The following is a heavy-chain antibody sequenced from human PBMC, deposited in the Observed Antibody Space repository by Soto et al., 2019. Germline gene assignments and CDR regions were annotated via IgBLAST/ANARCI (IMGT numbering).Heavy chain of an antibody. Sequence: GSGPTLVNPTQTLTLTCTFSGFSLSTSGMCVSWIRQPPGKALEWLALIDWDDDKYYSTSLKTRLTISKDTSKNQVVLTMTNMDPVDTATYYCARIGEAARPGSWYFDYWGQGTLVTVSS. CDR1: GFSLSTSGMC. J-gene: IGHJ4*02. V-gene: IGHV2-70*01. D-gene: IGHD6-6*01. CDR2: IDWDDDK. CDR3: ARIGEAARPGSWYFDY.